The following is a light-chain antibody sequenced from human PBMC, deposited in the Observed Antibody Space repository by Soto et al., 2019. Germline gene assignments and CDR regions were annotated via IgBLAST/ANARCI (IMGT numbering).Light chain of an antibody. CDR3: SSYTSSSTLV. J-gene: IGLJ2*01. CDR2: DVS. Sequence: QSALTQPASVSGSPGQSITISCTGTSSDVGGYNYVSWYQQHPGKAPKLIMYDVSNRPSGVSNRFSGSKSGNTASLTISGLQAEDEADYYCSSYTSSSTLVFGGGTKLTVL. CDR1: SSDVGGYNY. V-gene: IGLV2-14*03.